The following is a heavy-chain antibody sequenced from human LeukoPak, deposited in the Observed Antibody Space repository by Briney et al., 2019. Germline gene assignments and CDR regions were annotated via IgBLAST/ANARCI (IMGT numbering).Heavy chain of an antibody. D-gene: IGHD3-3*01. V-gene: IGHV4-34*01. Sequence: PSETLSLTCAVYGGSFSGYYWSWIRQPPGKGLEWIGEINHSGSTNYNPSLKSRVTISVDTSKNQFSLKLSSVTAADTAVYYCAREAQVFYDFWSGYQSRYFDYWGQGTLVTDSS. CDR1: GGSFSGYY. CDR3: AREAQVFYDFWSGYQSRYFDY. CDR2: INHSGST. J-gene: IGHJ4*02.